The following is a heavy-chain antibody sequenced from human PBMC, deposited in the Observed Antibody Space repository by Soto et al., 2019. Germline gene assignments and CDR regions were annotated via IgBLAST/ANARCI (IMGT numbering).Heavy chain of an antibody. J-gene: IGHJ3*02. CDR2: XXXSGFST. CDR1: A. V-gene: IGHV3-23*01. D-gene: IGHD3-16*01. CDR3: ATFTFGRPFDT. Sequence: AXSXXXQAPGQGLEXXXXXXXSGFSTYYADSVKGRFSISSDSSKNTLFLQMNSLRADDTAVYFCATFTFGRPFDTWGQGTMVTVSS.